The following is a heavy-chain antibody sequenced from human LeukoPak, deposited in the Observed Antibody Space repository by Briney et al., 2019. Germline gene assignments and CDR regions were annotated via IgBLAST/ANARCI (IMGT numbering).Heavy chain of an antibody. J-gene: IGHJ6*03. CDR3: AREDNAAIPVSYYYMDV. D-gene: IGHD2-2*02. CDR1: GYTFTGYY. CDR2: INPNSGGT. Sequence: ASVKVSCKASGYTFTGYYVHWVRQAPGQGLEWMGWINPNSGGTNYAQKFQGRVTMTRDTSISTAYMELSRLRSDDTAVYYCAREDNAAIPVSYYYMDVWGKGTTVTVSS. V-gene: IGHV1-2*02.